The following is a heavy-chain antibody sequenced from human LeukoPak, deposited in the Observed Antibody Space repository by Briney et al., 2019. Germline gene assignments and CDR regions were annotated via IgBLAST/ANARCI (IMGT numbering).Heavy chain of an antibody. Sequence: GASVKVSCKASGGTFSSYAIGWVRQAPGQGLEWMGRIIPILGIANYAQKFQGRVTITADKSTSTAYMELSSLRSEDTAVYYCARDGGNYDFWSGYYFAYWGQGTLVTVSS. CDR2: IIPILGIA. CDR1: GGTFSSYA. CDR3: ARDGGNYDFWSGYYFAY. J-gene: IGHJ4*02. V-gene: IGHV1-69*04. D-gene: IGHD3-3*01.